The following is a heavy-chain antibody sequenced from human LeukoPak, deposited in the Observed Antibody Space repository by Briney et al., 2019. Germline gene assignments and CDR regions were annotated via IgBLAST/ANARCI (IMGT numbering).Heavy chain of an antibody. V-gene: IGHV1-46*01. CDR3: ARRFPYYYDSSGYYHTRDDAFDI. J-gene: IGHJ3*02. CDR2: INPSGGST. CDR1: GGTFSSYA. Sequence: VKVSCKASGGTFSSYAISWVRQAPGQGLEWMGIINPSGGSTSYAQKFQGRVTMTRDTSTSTVYMELSSLRSEDTAAYYCARRFPYYYDSSGYYHTRDDAFDIWGQGTMVTVSS. D-gene: IGHD3-22*01.